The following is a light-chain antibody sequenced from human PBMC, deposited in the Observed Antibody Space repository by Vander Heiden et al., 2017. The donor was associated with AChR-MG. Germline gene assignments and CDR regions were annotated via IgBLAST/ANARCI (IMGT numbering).Light chain of an antibody. CDR2: GAS. CDR3: QQYGSSPLT. Sequence: EIVLTHSPGTLSLSPGERATLSCRASQSVSSSYLAWYQQKPGQAPRLLIYGASSRATGIPDRFSGSGSGTDFTLTISRLEPEDFAVYYCQQYGSSPLTFGQRTKVEIK. CDR1: QSVSSSY. V-gene: IGKV3-20*01. J-gene: IGKJ1*01.